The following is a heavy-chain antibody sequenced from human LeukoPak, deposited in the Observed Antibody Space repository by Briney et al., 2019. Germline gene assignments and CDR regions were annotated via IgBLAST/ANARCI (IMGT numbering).Heavy chain of an antibody. CDR2: IYYTGTT. CDR1: GGSVSINNYY. Sequence: PSETLSLTCTVSGGSVSINNYYWGWIRHPPGKGLEWIGNIYYTGTTYYNPSLKSRVTISVDTSKNHFSLKLTSVTAADTAVYYCAKDLSGTWTLDLWGRGTLVTVSS. CDR3: AKDLSGTWTLDL. D-gene: IGHD1-7*01. J-gene: IGHJ2*01. V-gene: IGHV4-39*02.